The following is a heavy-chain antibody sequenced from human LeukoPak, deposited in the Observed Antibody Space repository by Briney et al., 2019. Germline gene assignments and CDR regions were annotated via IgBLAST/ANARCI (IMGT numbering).Heavy chain of an antibody. CDR2: VSYSGTT. V-gene: IGHV4-39*02. Sequence: SETLSLTCTVSGGSISSSTYYWGWVRQPPGKGLEWIGRVSYSGTTYYNTSLRSRVTISIDTSRNQFSLKVTSVTAADTAVYYCARETPAVRNNCFDPWGQGTLVTVSS. J-gene: IGHJ5*02. D-gene: IGHD2-2*01. CDR3: ARETPAVRNNCFDP. CDR1: GGSISSSTYY.